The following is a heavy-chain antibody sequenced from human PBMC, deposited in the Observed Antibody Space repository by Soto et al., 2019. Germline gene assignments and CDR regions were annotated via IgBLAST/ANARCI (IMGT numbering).Heavy chain of an antibody. V-gene: IGHV4-39*01. Sequence: QLQLQESGPGLVKPSETLSLTCTVSGGSISSSSYYWGWIRQPPGKGLEWIGSIYYSGSTYYNPSLKSRVTISVDTSKNQFSLKLSSVTAADTAVYYCARSMVRGVIGHWGQGTLVTVSS. CDR3: ARSMVRGVIGH. J-gene: IGHJ4*02. CDR2: IYYSGST. D-gene: IGHD3-10*01. CDR1: GGSISSSSYY.